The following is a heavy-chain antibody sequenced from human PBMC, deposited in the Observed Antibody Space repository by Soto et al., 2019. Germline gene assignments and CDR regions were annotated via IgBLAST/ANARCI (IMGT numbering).Heavy chain of an antibody. Sequence: QLQLQESGPGLVKASGTLSLTCSVSRGSISSRSHYWGWIRQPPGKGLEWIGSIFYSGTTYYNPSLQSRVTISVDTSKNQFSLRLYSVTAADTAVYYCARHSSSRWFPFDYWGQGTLVTVSS. D-gene: IGHD6-13*01. J-gene: IGHJ4*02. V-gene: IGHV4-39*01. CDR1: RGSISSRSHY. CDR3: ARHSSSRWFPFDY. CDR2: IFYSGTT.